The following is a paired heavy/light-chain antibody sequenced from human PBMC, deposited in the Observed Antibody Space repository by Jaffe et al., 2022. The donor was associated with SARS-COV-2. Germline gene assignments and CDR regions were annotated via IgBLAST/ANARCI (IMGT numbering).Light chain of an antibody. CDR2: EVR. J-gene: IGLJ3*02. CDR3: FSYTSSRLGV. CDR1: SSDVGGYNY. Sequence: QSALTQPASVSGSPGQSISISCTGTSSDVGGYNYVSWFQHHPGKVPKLLIYEVRHRPSGISNRFSGSKSGNTASLTISGLQADDEADYYCFSYTSSRLGVFGGGTKLTVL. V-gene: IGLV2-14*01.
Heavy chain of an antibody. Sequence: QVQLVQSRAEVKKPGASMKVSCKASGYTFTDYYIHWVRQAPGQGLEWMGWINPKSGGTNYAQKFQGRVTMTRDTSINTTYMELSRLTSDDTAVYFCARAFSAWNCDSWGQGSLVSVSS. D-gene: IGHD1-1*01. CDR1: GYTFTDYY. V-gene: IGHV1-2*02. CDR2: INPKSGGT. CDR3: ARAFSAWNCDS. J-gene: IGHJ4*02.